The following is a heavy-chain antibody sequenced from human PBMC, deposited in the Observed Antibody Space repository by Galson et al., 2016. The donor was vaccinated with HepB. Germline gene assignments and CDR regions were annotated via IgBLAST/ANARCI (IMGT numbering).Heavy chain of an antibody. CDR2: IKQDGSEK. CDR1: GLTLSTNW. V-gene: IGHV3-7*01. Sequence: SLRLSCAASGLTLSTNWMSWVRQAPGKGLEWVANIKQDGSEKYYVDSVKGRFTISRDNAKNSLYLQMNSLRAEDTAVYYCAREKGGSTMATHWFDPWGQGTLVIVSS. CDR3: AREKGGSTMATHWFDP. J-gene: IGHJ5*02. D-gene: IGHD4/OR15-4a*01.